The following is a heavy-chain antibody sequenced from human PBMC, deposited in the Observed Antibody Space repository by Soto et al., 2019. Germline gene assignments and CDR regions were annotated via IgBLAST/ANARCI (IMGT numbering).Heavy chain of an antibody. D-gene: IGHD3-22*01. CDR1: GGTFSSYA. Sequence: GASVKVSCKASGGTFSSYAITWVRQAPGQGLEWMGGIIPIFGTANYAQKFQARVTITADESTSTAYMELSSLRSEDTAVYYCARDRGPSSGYYLYWFDPWGQGTLVTVSS. V-gene: IGHV1-69*13. CDR2: IIPIFGTA. CDR3: ARDRGPSSGYYLYWFDP. J-gene: IGHJ5*02.